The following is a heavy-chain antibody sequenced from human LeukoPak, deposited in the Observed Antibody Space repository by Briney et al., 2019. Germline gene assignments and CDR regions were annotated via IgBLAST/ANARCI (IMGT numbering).Heavy chain of an antibody. D-gene: IGHD3-10*01. CDR1: GGSFSGYY. Sequence: SETLSLTCAVYGGSFSGYYWSWIRQPPGKGLEWIGEIKHSGSTTYNPSLKSRVTISLDTSKNQVSLKLNSVTAADTAVYYCATYHYGSGSYHNHPNFDSWGQEPWSPSPQ. CDR2: IKHSGST. V-gene: IGHV4-34*01. CDR3: ATYHYGSGSYHNHPNFDS. J-gene: IGHJ4*01.